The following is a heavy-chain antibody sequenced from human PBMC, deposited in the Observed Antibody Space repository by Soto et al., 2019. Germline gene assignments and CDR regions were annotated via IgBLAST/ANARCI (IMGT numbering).Heavy chain of an antibody. CDR3: ARGKSVDTAMGSFDY. D-gene: IGHD5-18*01. Sequence: GESLKISCKGSGYSFTSYWISWVRQMPGKGLEWMGRIDPSDSYTNYSPSFQGHVTISADKSISTAYLQWSSLKASDTAMYYCARGKSVDTAMGSFDYWGQGTLVTVSS. CDR1: GYSFTSYW. CDR2: IDPSDSYT. J-gene: IGHJ4*02. V-gene: IGHV5-10-1*01.